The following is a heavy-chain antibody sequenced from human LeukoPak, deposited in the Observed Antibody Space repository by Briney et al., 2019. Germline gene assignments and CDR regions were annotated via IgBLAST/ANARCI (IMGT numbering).Heavy chain of an antibody. Sequence: GESLKISCKGSGYNFTNYWIGWVRQMPGKGLEWMGIVYPGDSDARYSPCFQGQVTISADKSISTAYLQWSSLTASDTAMYYCARSSGYYYDSSGYYGDYWGQGTLVTVSS. CDR1: GYNFTNYW. D-gene: IGHD3-22*01. V-gene: IGHV5-51*01. J-gene: IGHJ4*02. CDR2: VYPGDSDA. CDR3: ARSSGYYYDSSGYYGDY.